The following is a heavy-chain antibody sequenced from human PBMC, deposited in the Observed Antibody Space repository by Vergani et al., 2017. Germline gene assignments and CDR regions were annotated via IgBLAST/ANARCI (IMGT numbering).Heavy chain of an antibody. CDR2: IIPIFGTA. CDR1: GGTFSSYA. CDR3: ARLDDYGDYVGSFDY. Sequence: QVLLVQSGAEVKKPGSSVKVSCKASGGTFSSYAISWVRQAPGQGLEWMGGIIPIFGTANYAQKFQGRVTITADESTSTAYMELSSLRSEDTAVYYCARLDDYGDYVGSFDYWGQGTLVTVSS. V-gene: IGHV1-69*01. D-gene: IGHD4-17*01. J-gene: IGHJ4*02.